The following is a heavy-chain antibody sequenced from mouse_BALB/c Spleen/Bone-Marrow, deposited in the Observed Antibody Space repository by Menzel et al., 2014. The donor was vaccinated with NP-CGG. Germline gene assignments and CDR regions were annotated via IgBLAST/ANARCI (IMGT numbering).Heavy chain of an antibody. V-gene: IGHV2-9*02. CDR2: IWAGGST. CDR1: GFSLTSYG. D-gene: IGHD1-1*01. Sequence: QVQLKESGPGLVAPSQSLSITCTVSGFSLTSYGVHWVHQPPGKGLEWLGVIWAGGSTNYNSALMSRLSISKDNSKSQVFLKMNSLQTDDTAMYYCARDRGTTRAMDYWGQGTSVTVSS. J-gene: IGHJ4*01. CDR3: ARDRGTTRAMDY.